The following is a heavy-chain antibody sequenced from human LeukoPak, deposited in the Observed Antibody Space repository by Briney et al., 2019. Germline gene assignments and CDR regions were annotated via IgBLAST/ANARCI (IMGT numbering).Heavy chain of an antibody. J-gene: IGHJ4*02. CDR3: ARDLRYSPGVFLDY. CDR1: GFTFSSYE. Sequence: GGSLRLSCAASGFTFSSYEMNWVRQAPGKGLEWVSYISSSSSTIYYADSVKGRFTISRDNAKNSLYLQMNSLRDEDTAVYYCARDLRYSPGVFLDYWGQGTLVTVSS. CDR2: ISSSSSTI. V-gene: IGHV3-48*02. D-gene: IGHD5-18*01.